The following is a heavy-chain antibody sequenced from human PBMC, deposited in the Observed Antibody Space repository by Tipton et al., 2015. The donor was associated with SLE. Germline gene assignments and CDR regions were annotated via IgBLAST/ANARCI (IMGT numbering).Heavy chain of an antibody. Sequence: TLSLTCTVSGGSINRNYWGWIRQPPGKGLEWVGSFYHSGITYDNPSLKSRVTVSVDTSKNQFSLEVRSVTAADTAVYYCVRLRSKVLIDYWGQGTLVTVSS. D-gene: IGHD2-8*01. CDR3: VRLRSKVLIDY. CDR2: FYHSGIT. CDR1: GGSINRNY. J-gene: IGHJ4*02. V-gene: IGHV4-39*07.